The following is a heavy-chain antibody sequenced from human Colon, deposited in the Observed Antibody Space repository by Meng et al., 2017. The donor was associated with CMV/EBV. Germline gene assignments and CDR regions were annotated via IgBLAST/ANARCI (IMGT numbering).Heavy chain of an antibody. CDR3: AKDAVHSGTYIDF. J-gene: IGHJ4*02. V-gene: IGHV3-43D*04. CDR1: GFTFGDFA. Sequence: GESLKISCTASGFTFGDFAMHWVRQAPGKGLEWVSLIVWDGDNKYYGDSVKGRFTISRDNSKNSLYLQMNKLRAEDTALYYCAKDAVHSGTYIDFWGQGTLVTVSS. D-gene: IGHD1-26*01. CDR2: IVWDGDNK.